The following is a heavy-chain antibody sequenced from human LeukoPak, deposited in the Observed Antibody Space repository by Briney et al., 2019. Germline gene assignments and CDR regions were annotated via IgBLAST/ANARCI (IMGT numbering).Heavy chain of an antibody. V-gene: IGHV3-23*01. J-gene: IGHJ4*02. Sequence: PGGSLRLSCAASGFTFSSYAMSWVRQAPGKGLEWVSAISGSGGSTYYADSVKGRFTISRDNSKNTLYLQMNSLTAEDTAVYYCAKDLHYHNSSDYYFPLDYWGQGTLVTVSS. CDR2: ISGSGGST. CDR3: AKDLHYHNSSDYYFPLDY. CDR1: GFTFSSYA. D-gene: IGHD3-22*01.